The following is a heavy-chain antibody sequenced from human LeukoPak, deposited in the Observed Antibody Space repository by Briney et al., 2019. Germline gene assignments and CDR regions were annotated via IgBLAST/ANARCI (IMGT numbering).Heavy chain of an antibody. D-gene: IGHD3-22*01. CDR2: ISSSSSYI. V-gene: IGHV3-21*01. J-gene: IGHJ3*02. CDR3: ARALYDSSLDAFDI. Sequence: GGSLRLSCAASGFTFSTYAMNWVRQAPGKGLEWVSSISSSSSYIYYADSVKGRFTISRDNAKNSLYLQMNSLRAEDTAVYYCARALYDSSLDAFDIWGQGTMVTVSS. CDR1: GFTFSTYA.